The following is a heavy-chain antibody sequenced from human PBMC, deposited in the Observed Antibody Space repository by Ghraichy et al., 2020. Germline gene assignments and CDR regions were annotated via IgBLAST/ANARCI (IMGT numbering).Heavy chain of an antibody. CDR3: TTVMPGSAVDY. V-gene: IGHV3-48*03. Sequence: LSLTCAASGCTFSSYEMNWVRQAPGKGLEWVSHISSSGTITYNADSVNGRFTISRDTAKHSLYLQMNSLRAEDTAVYYCTTVMPGSAVDYWGHGTLVTSSS. D-gene: IGHD1-1*01. CDR1: GCTFSSYE. J-gene: IGHJ4*01. CDR2: ISSSGTIT.